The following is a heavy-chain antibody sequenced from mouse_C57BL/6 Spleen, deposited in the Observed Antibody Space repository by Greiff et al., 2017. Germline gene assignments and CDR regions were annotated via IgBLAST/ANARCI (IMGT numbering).Heavy chain of an antibody. D-gene: IGHD1-1*01. V-gene: IGHV1-55*01. CDR1: GYTFTSYW. J-gene: IGHJ4*01. CDR3: AITTVVATYYAMDY. Sequence: VQLQQPGAELVKPGASVKMSCKASGYTFTSYWITWVKQRPGQGLEWIGDIYPGSGSTNYNEKFKSKATLTVDTSSSTAYMQLSSLTSEDSAVYYCAITTVVATYYAMDYWGQGTSVTVSS. CDR2: IYPGSGST.